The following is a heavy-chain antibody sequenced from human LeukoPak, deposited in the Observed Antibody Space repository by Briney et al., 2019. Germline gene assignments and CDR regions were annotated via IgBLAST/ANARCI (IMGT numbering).Heavy chain of an antibody. CDR1: GFTFSSYW. Sequence: GGSLRLSCAASGFTFSSYWMSWVRQAPGKGLEWVANIKQDGSEKYYVDSVKGRFTISRDNSKNTLYLQMNSLRAEDTAVYYCARVGEDIVVVPADGAAFDIWGQGTMVTVSS. V-gene: IGHV3-7*01. CDR2: IKQDGSEK. J-gene: IGHJ3*02. D-gene: IGHD2-2*01. CDR3: ARVGEDIVVVPADGAAFDI.